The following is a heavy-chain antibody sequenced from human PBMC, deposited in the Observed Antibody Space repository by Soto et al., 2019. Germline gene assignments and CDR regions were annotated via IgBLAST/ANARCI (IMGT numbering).Heavy chain of an antibody. Sequence: GGSLRLSCAASGFTFTSYGMHWVRQTPGKGLEWMALILHDGSAEYYADSGKGRFTISRDNSKNTLYLQMNSLRAEDTAVYYCARSRDGYSFYFYYGMDGWGQGTTVTVSS. V-gene: IGHV3-30*03. J-gene: IGHJ6*02. CDR3: ARSRDGYSFYFYYGMDG. CDR2: ILHDGSAE. CDR1: GFTFTSYG. D-gene: IGHD4-4*01.